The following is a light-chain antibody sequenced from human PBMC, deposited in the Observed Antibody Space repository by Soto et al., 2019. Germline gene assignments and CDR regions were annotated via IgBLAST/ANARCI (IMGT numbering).Light chain of an antibody. CDR1: SSDVGGYNF. V-gene: IGLV2-14*01. CDR2: DVR. Sequence: QSVLTHPASVSGSPGQSITIFCTGTSSDVGGYNFVSWYQQHPGKAPKLMIYDVRNRPSGVSNRFSGSKSVNTASLTISGLQAEDEADYYCSSYTSISTYVFGTGTKVTV. CDR3: SSYTSISTYV. J-gene: IGLJ1*01.